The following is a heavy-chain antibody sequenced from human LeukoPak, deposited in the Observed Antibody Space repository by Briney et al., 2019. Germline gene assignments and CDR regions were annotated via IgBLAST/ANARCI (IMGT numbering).Heavy chain of an antibody. CDR1: GGSISSGDYY. CDR2: IYYSGST. V-gene: IGHV4-30-4*01. J-gene: IGHJ4*02. Sequence: SETLSLTCTVSGGSISSGDYYWSWIRQPPGKGLEWIGYIYYSGSTYYNPSLKSRVTISVDTSKNQFSLKLSSVTAADTAVYYCAREYCGGDCYLDYWGQGTLVTVSS. D-gene: IGHD2-21*02. CDR3: AREYCGGDCYLDY.